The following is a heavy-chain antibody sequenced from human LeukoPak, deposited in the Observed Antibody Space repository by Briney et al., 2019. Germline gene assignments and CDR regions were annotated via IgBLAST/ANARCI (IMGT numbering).Heavy chain of an antibody. CDR3: ARDRYYDILTGYYN. Sequence: ASVKVSCTASGYTFTGYYMHWVRQAPGQGLEWMGWINPNSGGTNYAQKFQGRVTMTRDTSISTAYMELSRLRSDDTAVYYCARDRYYDILTGYYNWGQGTLVTVSS. V-gene: IGHV1-2*02. CDR2: INPNSGGT. J-gene: IGHJ4*02. D-gene: IGHD3-9*01. CDR1: GYTFTGYY.